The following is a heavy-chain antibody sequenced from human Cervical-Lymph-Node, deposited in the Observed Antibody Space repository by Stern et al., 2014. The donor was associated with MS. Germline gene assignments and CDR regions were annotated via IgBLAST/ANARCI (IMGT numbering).Heavy chain of an antibody. CDR3: AREMTVTGDY. CDR2: ISYDGSNK. Sequence: VQLVESGGGVVQPGRSLRLPCAASGFTFRSYAMHWVRQAPGKGLAWVAVISYDGSNKYYADSVKGRFTISRDNSKNTLYLQMNSLRAEDTAVYYCAREMTVTGDYWGQGTLVTVSS. V-gene: IGHV3-30*01. CDR1: GFTFRSYA. J-gene: IGHJ4*02. D-gene: IGHD4-17*01.